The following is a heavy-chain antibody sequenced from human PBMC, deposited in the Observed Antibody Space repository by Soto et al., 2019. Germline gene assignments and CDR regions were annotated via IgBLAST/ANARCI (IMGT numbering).Heavy chain of an antibody. V-gene: IGHV1-69*13. D-gene: IGHD3-22*01. J-gene: IGHJ3*01. CDR2: VITIFATA. Sequence: AVKVCCKASGGTFSRDAVNWVRQAPGQGLEWMGGVITIFATASNAQKFQGRVTITADESTSTAYMELSRLRSADTAVYYCALGSSSYDSIGYDGTFDLWGQGTRV. CDR3: ALGSSSYDSIGYDGTFDL. CDR1: GGTFSRDA.